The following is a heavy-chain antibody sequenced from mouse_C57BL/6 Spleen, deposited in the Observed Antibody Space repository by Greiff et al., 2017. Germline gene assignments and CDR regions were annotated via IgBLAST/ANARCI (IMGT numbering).Heavy chain of an antibody. V-gene: IGHV1-82*01. CDR2: IYPGDGDT. J-gene: IGHJ4*01. CDR1: GYAFSSSW. D-gene: IGHD2-4*01. Sequence: QVQLKQSGPELVKPGASVKISCKASGYAFSSSWMNWVKQRPGKGLEWIGRIYPGDGDTNYNGKFKGKATLTADKASRTAYMQLSSLTSEDSAVYCCARSGDYDPYAMDYWGQGTSVTVSS. CDR3: ARSGDYDPYAMDY.